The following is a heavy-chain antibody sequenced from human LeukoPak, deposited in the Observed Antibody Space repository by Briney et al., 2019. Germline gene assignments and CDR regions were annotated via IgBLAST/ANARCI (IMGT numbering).Heavy chain of an antibody. J-gene: IGHJ3*02. CDR1: GYTFTGYY. CDR3: ARDSRKIATWGAFDI. Sequence: PWASVKVSCKASGYTFTGYYMQWVRQAPGQGLGWMGWINPNSGGTNYAQKFQGRVTMTRDTSISTAYMELSRLRSDDTAVYYCARDSRKIATWGAFDIWGQGTMVTVSS. D-gene: IGHD3-16*01. V-gene: IGHV1-2*02. CDR2: INPNSGGT.